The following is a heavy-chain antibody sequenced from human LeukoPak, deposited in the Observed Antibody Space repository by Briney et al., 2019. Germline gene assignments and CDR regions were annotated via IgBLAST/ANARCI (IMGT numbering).Heavy chain of an antibody. CDR3: ARGRSIVVVTAMGAFDI. CDR2: IYHSGSP. Sequence: SETLSLTCAVSGGSISSNNWWGWVRQPPGKGLEWIGEIYHSGSPNYNPSLKSRVTISVDTSKNQFSLKLSSVTAADTAVYYCARGRSIVVVTAMGAFDIWGQGTMVTVSS. V-gene: IGHV4-4*02. D-gene: IGHD2-21*02. CDR1: GGSISSNNW. J-gene: IGHJ3*02.